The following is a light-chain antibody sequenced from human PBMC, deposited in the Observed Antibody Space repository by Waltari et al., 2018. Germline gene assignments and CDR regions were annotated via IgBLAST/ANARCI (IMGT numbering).Light chain of an antibody. CDR1: QSPRHRNGNNY. CDR2: LGS. Sequence: DIVATQSPLSLPVPLGDPASISCRSSQSPRHRNGNNYLDCYLQKPGQSPQLLIYLGSNRASGVPDRFSGSGSGTDFTLRISRVEAEDVGVYYCMQSLQALWTFGPGTKLEI. CDR3: MQSLQALWT. V-gene: IGKV2-28*01. J-gene: IGKJ1*01.